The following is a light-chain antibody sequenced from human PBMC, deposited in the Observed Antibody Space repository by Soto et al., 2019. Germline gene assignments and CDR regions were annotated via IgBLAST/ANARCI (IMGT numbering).Light chain of an antibody. Sequence: QSVLTQPPSVSGAPGQRVTISCTGSSSNIGAGYDVHWYQQVPGTAPKLLIYGNINRPSGVPDRFSGSKSGTSAPLAITGLQADDEADYYCQSYDSSLTVVFGGGTQLTVL. J-gene: IGLJ2*01. CDR1: SSNIGAGYD. V-gene: IGLV1-40*01. CDR3: QSYDSSLTVV. CDR2: GNI.